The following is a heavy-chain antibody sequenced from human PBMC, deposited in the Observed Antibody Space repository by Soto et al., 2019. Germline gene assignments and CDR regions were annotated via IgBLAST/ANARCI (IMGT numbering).Heavy chain of an antibody. Sequence: GGSLRLSCAASGFTFSSYAMSWVRQAPGKGLEWVSAISGSGGSTYYADSVKGRFTISRDNSKNTLYLQMNSLRAEDTAVYYCAKDEYCSSTSCPPTPHWFDPWGQGTLVTVSS. J-gene: IGHJ5*02. CDR1: GFTFSSYA. CDR2: ISGSGGST. CDR3: AKDEYCSSTSCPPTPHWFDP. D-gene: IGHD2-2*01. V-gene: IGHV3-23*01.